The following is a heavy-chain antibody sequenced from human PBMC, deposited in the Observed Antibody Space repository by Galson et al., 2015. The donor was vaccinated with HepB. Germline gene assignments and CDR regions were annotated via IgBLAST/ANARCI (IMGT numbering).Heavy chain of an antibody. CDR3: ARLSTGGALNWFDP. D-gene: IGHD1-14*01. Sequence: TLSLTCTVSGGSISSSRTYWGWIRQPPGKGLEWIGTVYYTGSAYYNPSLKSRVTISADASKKQISLNLSSVTAADTAVYYCARLSTGGALNWFDPWGQGTLVAVSS. V-gene: IGHV4-39*01. CDR1: GGSISSSRTY. J-gene: IGHJ5*02. CDR2: VYYTGSA.